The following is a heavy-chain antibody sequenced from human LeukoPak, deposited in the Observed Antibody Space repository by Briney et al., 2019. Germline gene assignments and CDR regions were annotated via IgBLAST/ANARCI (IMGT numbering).Heavy chain of an antibody. J-gene: IGHJ4*02. V-gene: IGHV3-21*01. CDR2: ISSSSTDI. CDR3: ARKRYDSSGYWVDF. Sequence: PGGSLRLSCAASGFTFSSYSMNWVRQAPGEGLEWVSSISSSSTDIYYTDSVKGRFTISRDNAKNSLYLQMNSLRVEDTAVFYCARKRYDSSGYWVDFWGQGTLVTVSS. CDR1: GFTFSSYS. D-gene: IGHD3-22*01.